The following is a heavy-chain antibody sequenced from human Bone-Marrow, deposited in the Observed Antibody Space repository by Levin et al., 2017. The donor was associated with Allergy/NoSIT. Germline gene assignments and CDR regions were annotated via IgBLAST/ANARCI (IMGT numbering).Heavy chain of an antibody. CDR3: ARHQALGELSPIDY. D-gene: IGHD3-10*01. V-gene: IGHV1-69*02. J-gene: IGHJ4*02. CDR1: GGTFSSYT. Sequence: KISCKASGGTFSSYTISWVRQAPGQGLEWMGRIIPILGIANYAQKFQGRVTITADKSTSTAYMELSSLRSEDTAVYYCARHQALGELSPIDYWGQGTLVTVSS. CDR2: IIPILGIA.